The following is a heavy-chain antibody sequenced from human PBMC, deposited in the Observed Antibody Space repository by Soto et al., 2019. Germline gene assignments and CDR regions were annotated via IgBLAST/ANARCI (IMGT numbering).Heavy chain of an antibody. CDR2: ISGSGGST. J-gene: IGHJ6*02. CDR3: AKEAVAGPYYYYYGMDV. V-gene: IGHV3-23*01. CDR1: GFSFSSYA. D-gene: IGHD6-19*01. Sequence: EVQLLESGGGLVQPGGSLRLSCAASGFSFSSYAMSWVRQAPGKGLEWVSGISGSGGSTYYADSVKGRFTISRVKSKNTLYLQINSLRAEDTAVYYCAKEAVAGPYYYYYGMDVWGQGTTVTVSS.